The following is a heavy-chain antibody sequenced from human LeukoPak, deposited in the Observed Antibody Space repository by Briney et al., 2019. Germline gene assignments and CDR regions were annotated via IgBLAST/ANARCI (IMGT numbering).Heavy chain of an antibody. D-gene: IGHD3-22*01. V-gene: IGHV3-30*19. J-gene: IGHJ4*02. CDR3: ASLTDSSIDY. CDR2: ISYDGSNK. Sequence: GGSLRLSCAASGFIFSTYGMHWVRQAPGKGLEWVAVISYDGSNKYYADSVKGRFTISRDNSKNTLYLQMNSLRAEDAAVYYCASLTDSSIDYWGQGTLVTVSS. CDR1: GFIFSTYG.